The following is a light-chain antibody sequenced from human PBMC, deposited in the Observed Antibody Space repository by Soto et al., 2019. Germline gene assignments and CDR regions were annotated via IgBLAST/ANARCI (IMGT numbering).Light chain of an antibody. CDR3: QQASSFPLT. J-gene: IGKJ4*01. V-gene: IGKV1-12*01. CDR1: QGINSW. Sequence: DIPLTQSPSSVSASVGDRVTINCRASQGINSWLAWYQQQPGKAPKLLIDGASTLQSGVPSRFSGSGSGTDFTLSISSLQPEDFATYYCQQASSFPLTFGGGTKVEIK. CDR2: GAS.